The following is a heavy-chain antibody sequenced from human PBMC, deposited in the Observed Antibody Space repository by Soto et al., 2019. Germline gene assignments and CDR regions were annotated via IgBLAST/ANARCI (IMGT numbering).Heavy chain of an antibody. V-gene: IGHV1-46*01. CDR2: IYPGGVNI. CDR1: GYSFTSHY. Sequence: ASVKVSCKAIGYSFTSHYMHWVRQAPGQGLEWMGTIYPGGVNIGYAQKLKGRVTMTKDTSTSTAYMELKSLTSDDTAVYYCARDAAVGLFDDWGQGTLVTVSS. J-gene: IGHJ4*02. D-gene: IGHD1-26*01. CDR3: ARDAAVGLFDD.